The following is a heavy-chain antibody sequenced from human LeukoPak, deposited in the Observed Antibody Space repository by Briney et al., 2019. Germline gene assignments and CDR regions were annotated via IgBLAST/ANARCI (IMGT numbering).Heavy chain of an antibody. CDR2: ISGSGGST. Sequence: GGSLRLSCAASGFTFSSYAMSWVRRAPGKGLEWVSAISGSGGSTYYADSVKGRFTISRDNSKNTLYLQMNSLRAEGTAVYYCARGVRSYQALVDYWGQGTLVTVSS. J-gene: IGHJ4*02. D-gene: IGHD1-26*01. V-gene: IGHV3-23*01. CDR3: ARGVRSYQALVDY. CDR1: GFTFSSYA.